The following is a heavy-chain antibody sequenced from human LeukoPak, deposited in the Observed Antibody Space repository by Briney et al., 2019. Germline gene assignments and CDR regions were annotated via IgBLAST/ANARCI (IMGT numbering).Heavy chain of an antibody. J-gene: IGHJ5*02. CDR2: IYPGDSDT. CDR3: ARIGSGSFNWLDP. Sequence: GESLKISCKGSGYSFTSYWIAWVRQMPGKGLGWMGIIYPGDSDTRYSPSFQGQVTISADKSISTAYLQWSSLKASDTAMYYCARIGSGSFNWLDPWGQGTLVTVSS. V-gene: IGHV5-51*01. CDR1: GYSFTSYW. D-gene: IGHD3-10*01.